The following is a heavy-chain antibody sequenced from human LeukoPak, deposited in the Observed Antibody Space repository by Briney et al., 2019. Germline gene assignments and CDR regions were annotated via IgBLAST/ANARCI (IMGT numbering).Heavy chain of an antibody. V-gene: IGHV1-18*01. Sequence: ASVKVSSKASNYTFTSYGISWVRQAPGQGLEWMAWINAYNGDTNYAQKLQGRVTLTTDTSTSTAYMELRSLRSDDTAVYYCARDGSGVWFDYWGQGTLVTVSS. CDR3: ARDGSGVWFDY. CDR1: NYTFTSYG. CDR2: INAYNGDT. D-gene: IGHD3-10*01. J-gene: IGHJ4*02.